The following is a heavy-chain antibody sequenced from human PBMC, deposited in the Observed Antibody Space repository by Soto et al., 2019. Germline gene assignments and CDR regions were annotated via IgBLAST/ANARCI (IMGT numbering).Heavy chain of an antibody. D-gene: IGHD3-10*01. CDR3: ARDRFGGTEGTNWLDP. CDR2: ISYDGSDT. CDR1: GFKFNSYG. V-gene: IGHV3-33*01. Sequence: QEQLVQSGGGVVQPGRSLRLSCAASGFKFNSYGMHWVRQAPGKGLEWVAVISYDGSDTSYGDSVKGRFTISRDNSKNTLHQQMSRLRLDDTAVYYCARDRFGGTEGTNWLDPWGQGSLVTVSS. J-gene: IGHJ5*02.